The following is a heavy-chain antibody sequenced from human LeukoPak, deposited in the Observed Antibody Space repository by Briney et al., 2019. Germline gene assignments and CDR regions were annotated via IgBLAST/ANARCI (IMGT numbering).Heavy chain of an antibody. V-gene: IGHV4-59*01. CDR2: IYYSGST. J-gene: IGHJ4*02. CDR3: ARDLPPGGSGTRGYFDY. D-gene: IGHD2-15*01. Sequence: NPSETLSLTCTVSGGSISSYYWSWIRQPPGKGLEWIGYIYYSGSTNYNPSLKSRVTISVDTSKNQFSLKLSSVTAADTAVYYCARDLPPGGSGTRGYFDYWGQGTLVTVSS. CDR1: GGSISSYY.